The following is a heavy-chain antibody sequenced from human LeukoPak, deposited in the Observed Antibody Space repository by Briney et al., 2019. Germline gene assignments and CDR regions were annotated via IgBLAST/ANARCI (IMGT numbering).Heavy chain of an antibody. CDR2: IYYSGST. J-gene: IGHJ6*03. V-gene: IGHV4-59*01. CDR1: GGSISSYY. Sequence: SETLSLTCTVPGGSISSYYWSWLRQPPGKGLEWIGYIYYSGSTNYNPSLKSRVTISVDTSKKQFSLKLSSVTAADTAVYYCARRDYYYYYMDVWGKGTTVTVSS. CDR3: ARRDYYYYYMDV.